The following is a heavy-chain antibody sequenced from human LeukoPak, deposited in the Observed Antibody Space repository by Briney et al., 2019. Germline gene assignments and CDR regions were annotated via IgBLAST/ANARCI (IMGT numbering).Heavy chain of an antibody. CDR2: MNPNSVNT. CDR3: VRDRRAVAVYFDY. J-gene: IGHJ4*02. Sequence: GASVKVSCKASGYTFTNYEINWVRQATGQGLEWMGWMNPNSVNTGYAQKFQGRITMTRNTSISTAYMELSSLRTEDTAVYYCVRDRRAVAVYFDYWGQGTLVTVSS. V-gene: IGHV1-8*01. D-gene: IGHD6-19*01. CDR1: GYTFTNYE.